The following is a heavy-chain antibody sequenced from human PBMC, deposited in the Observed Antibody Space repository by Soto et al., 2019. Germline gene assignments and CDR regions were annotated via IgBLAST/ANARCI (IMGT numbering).Heavy chain of an antibody. CDR1: GFTFSSYS. J-gene: IGHJ3*02. D-gene: IGHD2-2*01. CDR2: ISSSSSYI. V-gene: IGHV3-21*01. Sequence: GGSLRLSCAASGFTFSSYSMNWVRQAPGKGLEWVSSISSSSSYIYYADTVKGRFTISRDNAKNSLYLQMNSLRDEDTAVYYCARDGLNLGYCSSTSGYAFDIWGQGTMVTVS. CDR3: ARDGLNLGYCSSTSGYAFDI.